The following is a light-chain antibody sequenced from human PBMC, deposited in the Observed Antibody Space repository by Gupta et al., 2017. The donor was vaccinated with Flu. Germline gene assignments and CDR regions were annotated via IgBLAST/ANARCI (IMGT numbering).Light chain of an antibody. Sequence: SVTISCTGNSSDVGGLNYVSWYQQHPGKAPKRRMDEVSKRPSGVPDRFSGSKSGNKDFLNVCGLQADDEADFYCDSYAGSKSLVFGGGTKLTVL. CDR1: SSDVGGLNY. CDR2: EVS. J-gene: IGLJ2*01. CDR3: DSYAGSKSLV. V-gene: IGLV2-8*01.